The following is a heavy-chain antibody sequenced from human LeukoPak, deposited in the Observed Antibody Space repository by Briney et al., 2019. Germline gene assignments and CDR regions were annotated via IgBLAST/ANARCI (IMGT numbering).Heavy chain of an antibody. D-gene: IGHD3-16*01. J-gene: IGHJ4*02. CDR2: IYTGGVT. Sequence: GGSLRLSCAASGFNIRDNYMNWVRQAPGKELEWVSVIYTGGVTEYAASVKGRVTISRDTSKKMLYLQMDNLRAENTAVYYCAREPTGDRGGFFDHWGQGTLVSVSS. CDR3: AREPTGDRGGFFDH. V-gene: IGHV3-53*01. CDR1: GFNIRDNY.